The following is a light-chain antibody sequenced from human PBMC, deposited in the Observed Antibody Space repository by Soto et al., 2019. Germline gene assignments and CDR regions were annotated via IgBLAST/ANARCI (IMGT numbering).Light chain of an antibody. CDR1: SSDVGGSNY. V-gene: IGLV2-14*01. CDR2: EVS. CDR3: SSYTSSNTLEV. Sequence: QSVLIQPASVSGSPGQSITISCTGTSSDVGGSNYVSWYQHHPHRAPKLLIFEVSYRPSGVSNRFSGSKSGNTASLTISGLRAEDEADYYCSSYTSSNTLEVFGIGTKVTVL. J-gene: IGLJ1*01.